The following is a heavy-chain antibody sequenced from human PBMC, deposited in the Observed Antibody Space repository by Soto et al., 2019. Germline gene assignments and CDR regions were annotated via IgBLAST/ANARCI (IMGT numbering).Heavy chain of an antibody. CDR3: ARGSFNYYDSSGPMYNWFDP. CDR1: GYTFTSYD. D-gene: IGHD3-22*01. V-gene: IGHV1-8*01. CDR2: MNPNSGNT. J-gene: IGHJ5*02. Sequence: WASVKVSCKASGYTFTSYDINWVRQATGQGLEWMGWMNPNSGNTGYAQKFQGRVTMTRNTSISTAYMELSSLRSEDTAVYYCARGSFNYYDSSGPMYNWFDPWGQGTLVTVSS.